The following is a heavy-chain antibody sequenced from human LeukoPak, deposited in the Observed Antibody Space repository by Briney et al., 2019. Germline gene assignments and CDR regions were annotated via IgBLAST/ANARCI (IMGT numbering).Heavy chain of an antibody. D-gene: IGHD3-10*01. CDR1: GGSFSGYY. CDR3: ARGGGVTMVRGVPKPYYFDY. CDR2: INHSGST. V-gene: IGHV4-34*01. Sequence: TSETLSLTCAVYGGSFSGYYWSWIRQPPGKGLEWIGEINHSGSTNYNPSLKSRVTISVDTSKNQFSLKLSSVTAADTAVYYCARGGGVTMVRGVPKPYYFDYWGQGTLVTVSS. J-gene: IGHJ4*02.